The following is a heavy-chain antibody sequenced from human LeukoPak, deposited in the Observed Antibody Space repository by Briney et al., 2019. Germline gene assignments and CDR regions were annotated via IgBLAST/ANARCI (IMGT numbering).Heavy chain of an antibody. V-gene: IGHV4-39*01. CDR3: ARRQSTYCSSTSCYRRDVDY. Sequence: PSETLSLTCTVSGGSISSSSYCWGWIRQPPGKGLEWIGSIYYSGSTYYNPSLKSRVTISVDTSKNQFSLKLSSVTAADTAVYYCARRQSTYCSSTSCYRRDVDYWGQGTLVTVSS. CDR1: GGSISSSSYC. D-gene: IGHD2-2*01. CDR2: IYYSGST. J-gene: IGHJ4*02.